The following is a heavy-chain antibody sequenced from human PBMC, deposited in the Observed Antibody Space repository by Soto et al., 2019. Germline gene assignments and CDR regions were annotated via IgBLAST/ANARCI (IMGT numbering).Heavy chain of an antibody. J-gene: IGHJ4*02. Sequence: SETLSLTCTVSGGSLSDYYWSWVRQATGKGLEWIGYTFHSGTTNYNPSLRSRTTISVDKSRNQFSLKLDSVTAADTAVYYCARVPNENDPRPFDYWGQGTLVTVSS. CDR2: TFHSGTT. CDR3: ARVPNENDPRPFDY. CDR1: GGSLSDYY. V-gene: IGHV4-59*01. D-gene: IGHD1-1*01.